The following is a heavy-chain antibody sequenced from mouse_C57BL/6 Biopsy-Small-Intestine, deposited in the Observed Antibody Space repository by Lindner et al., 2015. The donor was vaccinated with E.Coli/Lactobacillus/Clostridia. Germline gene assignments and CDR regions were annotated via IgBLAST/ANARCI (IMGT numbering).Heavy chain of an antibody. CDR1: GYDFISNG. V-gene: IGHV1S55*01. Sequence: SVKVSCKASGYDFISNGINWVRQAPGQGLEWLGWISPKTGSKFSAQTFQGRVTMTTDASTSTAYMELRSLESDDTAVYYCARERGYTESSPGMDVWGQGTTVTVSS. CDR2: ISPKTGSK. J-gene: IGHJ1*01. D-gene: IGHD3-1*01. CDR3: ARERGYTESSPGMDV.